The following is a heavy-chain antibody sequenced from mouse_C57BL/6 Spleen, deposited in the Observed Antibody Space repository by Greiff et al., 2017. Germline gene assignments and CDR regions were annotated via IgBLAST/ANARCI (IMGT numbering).Heavy chain of an antibody. V-gene: IGHV1-52*01. J-gene: IGHJ4*01. CDR1: GYTFTSYW. D-gene: IGHD2-4*01. Sequence: QVQLQQPGAELVRPGSSVKLSCKASGYTFTSYWMHWVKQRPIQGLEWIGNIDPSDSETHYNQKFKDKATLTVDKSSSTAYMQRSSLTSEDSAVYYCAREDYGGGDYWGQGTSVTVSS. CDR2: IDPSDSET. CDR3: AREDYGGGDY.